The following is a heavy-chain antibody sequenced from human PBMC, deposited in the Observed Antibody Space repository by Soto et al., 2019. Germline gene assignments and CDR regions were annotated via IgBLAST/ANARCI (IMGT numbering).Heavy chain of an antibody. CDR1: GYTFTSYG. J-gene: IGHJ6*03. V-gene: IGHV1-18*01. D-gene: IGHD3-10*02. CDR3: ARGEGFTGDYVGFYYMDV. CDR2: ISAYNGNT. Sequence: GASVKVSCKASGYTFTSYGISWMRQAPGQGLEWMGWISAYNGNTNYAQKLQGRVTMTTDTSTSTAYMELRSLRSDDTAVYYCARGEGFTGDYVGFYYMDVWGKGTTVTVSS.